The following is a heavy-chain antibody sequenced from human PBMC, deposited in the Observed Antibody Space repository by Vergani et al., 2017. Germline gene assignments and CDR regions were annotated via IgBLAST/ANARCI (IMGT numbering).Heavy chain of an antibody. CDR1: GGTFSSYA. CDR2: INPIFGTA. J-gene: IGHJ6*03. V-gene: IGHV1-69*01. CDR3: AGRDWKWPRYYYYMDV. D-gene: IGHD1-1*01. Sequence: QVQLVQSGAEVKKPGSSVKVSCKASGGTFSSYAISWVRQAPGQGLEWMGGINPIFGTANYAQKFQGRVTITAEQSTSTAYMELSSLRSEDTAVYYCAGRDWKWPRYYYYMDVWGKGTTVTVSS.